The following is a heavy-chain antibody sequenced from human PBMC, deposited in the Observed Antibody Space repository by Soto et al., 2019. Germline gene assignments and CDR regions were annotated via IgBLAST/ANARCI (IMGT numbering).Heavy chain of an antibody. D-gene: IGHD6-19*01. J-gene: IGHJ4*02. V-gene: IGHV3-30*18. Sequence: GGSLRLSCAASGFTFSSYGMHWVRQAPGKGLEWVAVISYDGSNKYYADSVKGRFTISRDNSKNTLYLQMNSLRAEDTAVYYCAKDVEQWLVGYYFDYWGQGTLVTVSS. CDR3: AKDVEQWLVGYYFDY. CDR2: ISYDGSNK. CDR1: GFTFSSYG.